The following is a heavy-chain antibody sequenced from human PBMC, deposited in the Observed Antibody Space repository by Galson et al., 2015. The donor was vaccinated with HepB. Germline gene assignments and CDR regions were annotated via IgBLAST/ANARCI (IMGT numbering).Heavy chain of an antibody. D-gene: IGHD6-13*01. Sequence: SVKVSCKASGGTFSSYAISWLRQAPGQGLEWMGGIIPIFGTANYAQKFQGRVTITADESTSTAYMELSSLRSEDTAVYYCARDHPDSSSWYYFDYWGQGTLVTVSS. J-gene: IGHJ4*02. CDR1: GGTFSSYA. CDR2: IIPIFGTA. V-gene: IGHV1-69*13. CDR3: ARDHPDSSSWYYFDY.